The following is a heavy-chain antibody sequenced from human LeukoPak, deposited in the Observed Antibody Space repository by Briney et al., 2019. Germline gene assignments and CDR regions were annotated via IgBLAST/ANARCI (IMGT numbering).Heavy chain of an antibody. CDR3: AKTPTHDYYFDY. Sequence: PGGSLRLSCAASGFTFSSYAMSWVRQAPGKGLEWVSAISGSGGSTYYADSVKDRFTISRDNSKNTLYLQMNSLRAEDTAVYYCAKTPTHDYYFDYWGQGTLVTVSS. CDR1: GFTFSSYA. D-gene: IGHD1-1*01. CDR2: ISGSGGST. V-gene: IGHV3-23*01. J-gene: IGHJ4*02.